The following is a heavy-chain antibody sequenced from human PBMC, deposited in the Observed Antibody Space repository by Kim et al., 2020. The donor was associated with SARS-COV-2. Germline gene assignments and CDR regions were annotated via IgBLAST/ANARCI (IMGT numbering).Heavy chain of an antibody. D-gene: IGHD3-10*01. V-gene: IGHV3-48*02. Sequence: ADFGKGRFTISRDNAKNSLYLQMNSLRDEDTAVYYCAREDISYYSWALDYWGQGTLVTVSS. CDR3: AREDISYYSWALDY. J-gene: IGHJ4*02.